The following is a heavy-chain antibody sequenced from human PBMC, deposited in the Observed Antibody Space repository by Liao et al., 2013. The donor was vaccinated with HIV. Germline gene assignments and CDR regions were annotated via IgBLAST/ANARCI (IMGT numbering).Heavy chain of an antibody. Sequence: QLQLQESGPGLVKPSETLSLTCTVSGGSISSSSYYWGWIRQPPGKGLEWIGSIYYSGSTYYNPSLKSRVTISVDTSKNQFSLKLSSVTAADTAVYYCAGEPDDYGVHGVYFDYWGQGTLVTVSS. CDR3: AGEPDDYGVHGVYFDY. J-gene: IGHJ4*02. CDR1: GGSISSSSYY. CDR2: IYYSGST. V-gene: IGHV4-39*07. D-gene: IGHD4-17*01.